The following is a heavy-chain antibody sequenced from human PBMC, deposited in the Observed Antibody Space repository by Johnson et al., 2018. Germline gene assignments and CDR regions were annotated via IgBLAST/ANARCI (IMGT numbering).Heavy chain of an antibody. V-gene: IGHV3-74*01. J-gene: IGHJ3*01. CDR1: GITFSSYW. D-gene: IGHD2-2*02. CDR3: VREGFGCSSTTCYRAPFDG. Sequence: VQLVESGGGLVQPGGSLRLSCAASGITFSSYWMHWVRQLPGKGPVWVARIKSDGITTAYADSVRGRFTISRDNAKGMLFLEMNSLRAEDKAVYYCVREGFGCSSTTCYRAPFDGWGPVTVVTVSS. CDR2: IKSDGITT.